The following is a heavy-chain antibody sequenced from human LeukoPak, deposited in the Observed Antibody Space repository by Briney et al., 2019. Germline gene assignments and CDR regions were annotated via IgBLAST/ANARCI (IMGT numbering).Heavy chain of an antibody. J-gene: IGHJ6*03. V-gene: IGHV4-59*12. CDR1: GGSISSYY. D-gene: IGHD3-22*01. CDR3: ARRRNYYDSSGPTRTYYYYYYMDV. CDR2: IYYSGTT. Sequence: SETLSLTCTVSGGSISSYYWSWIRQPPGKGLEWIGYIYYSGTTNYNPSLKSRVTISVDTSKNQFSLKLSSVTAADTAVYYCARRRNYYDSSGPTRTYYYYYYMDVWGKGTTVTVSS.